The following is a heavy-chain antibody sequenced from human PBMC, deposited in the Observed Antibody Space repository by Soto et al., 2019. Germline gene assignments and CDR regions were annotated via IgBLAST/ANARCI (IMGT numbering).Heavy chain of an antibody. CDR1: GYTFSDYY. Sequence: QVQLVESGGGLVKPGGYLRLSCTASGYTFSDYYMSWVRQAPGKGLEWISYIISSSTYKTYADSVKGRFTISRDNAKNALYLQMNSLRAEDTVVYYCARGKEIATVGYFDSWGQGTLVTVSS. J-gene: IGHJ4*02. D-gene: IGHD4-4*01. CDR3: ARGKEIATVGYFDS. CDR2: IISSSTYK. V-gene: IGHV3-11*06.